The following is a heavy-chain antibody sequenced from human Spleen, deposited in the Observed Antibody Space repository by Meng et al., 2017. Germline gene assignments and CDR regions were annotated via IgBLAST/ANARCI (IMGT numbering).Heavy chain of an antibody. V-gene: IGHV3-30*07. J-gene: IGHJ1*01. CDR3: ATDYSGSAGGTLGYFQY. D-gene: IGHD6-13*01. Sequence: GESLKISCAASGFTFSSYAMHWVRQAPGKGLEWVAVISYDGSNKYYADSVKGRFTISRDNSKNTLDLKMNSLRAEDTAVYYCATDYSGSAGGTLGYFQYWGQGTVVTVSS. CDR2: ISYDGSNK. CDR1: GFTFSSYA.